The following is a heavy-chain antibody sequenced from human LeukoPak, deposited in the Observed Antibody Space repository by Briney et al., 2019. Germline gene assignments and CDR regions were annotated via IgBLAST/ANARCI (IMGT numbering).Heavy chain of an antibody. CDR1: GFSFSSAW. J-gene: IGHJ4*02. CDR3: TTILFDYGDYFDY. V-gene: IGHV3-15*01. CDR2: IKTKPVGGTA. Sequence: PGGSLRLSCAASGFSFSSAWMSWVRQAPGKGLEWDGRIKTKPVGGTADYAAPVKGRFTISRDDSKNTLYLQMNSLKTEDTAVYYCTTILFDYGDYFDYWGQGTLVTVSS. D-gene: IGHD4-17*01.